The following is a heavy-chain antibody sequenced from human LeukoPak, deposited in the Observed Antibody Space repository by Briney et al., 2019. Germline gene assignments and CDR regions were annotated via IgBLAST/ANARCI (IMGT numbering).Heavy chain of an antibody. D-gene: IGHD5-12*01. CDR3: ARALGGYSGYDPFDY. V-gene: IGHV4-34*01. J-gene: IGHJ4*02. CDR1: GGSFSGYY. Sequence: PSETLSLTCAVYGGSFSGYYWSWICQPPGKGLEWIGEINHSGSTNYNPSLKSRVTISVDTSKNQFSLKLSSVTAADTAVYYCARALGGYSGYDPFDYWGQGTLVTVSS. CDR2: INHSGST.